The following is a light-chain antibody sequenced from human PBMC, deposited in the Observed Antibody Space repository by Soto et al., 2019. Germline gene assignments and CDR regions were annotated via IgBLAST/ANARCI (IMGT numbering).Light chain of an antibody. V-gene: IGKV3-11*01. J-gene: IGKJ3*01. CDR1: QSVSSS. CDR3: QHRTNWPPFT. CDR2: DAS. Sequence: EIMLTQSPATLSLSPGERATLSCRASQSVSSSLAWYQQKPGQAPRLLIYDASNRATGSPARFSGSGSETDFTLTISSLESEDFAVYYCQHRTNWPPFTFGPGTKVDVK.